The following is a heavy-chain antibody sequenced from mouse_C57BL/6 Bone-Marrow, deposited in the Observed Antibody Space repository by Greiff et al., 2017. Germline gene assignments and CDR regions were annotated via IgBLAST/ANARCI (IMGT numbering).Heavy chain of an antibody. J-gene: IGHJ2*01. V-gene: IGHV1-69*01. CDR1: GYTFTSYW. D-gene: IGHD1-1*01. CDR2: IDPSDSYT. Sequence: QVQLQQPGAELVMPGASVKLSCKASGYTFTSYWMHWVKQRPGQGLEWIGEIDPSDSYTNYNQKFKGKSTLTVDKSSSTAYMQLSSLTSEDSAVYYDVRREYFYGSSVLDYWGQGTTLTVSS. CDR3: VRREYFYGSSVLDY.